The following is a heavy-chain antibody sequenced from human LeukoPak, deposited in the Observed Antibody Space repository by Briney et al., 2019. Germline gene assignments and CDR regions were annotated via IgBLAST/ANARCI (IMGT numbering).Heavy chain of an antibody. CDR1: GFTFTNHW. V-gene: IGHV5-51*01. CDR2: IHPGDSDT. Sequence: GESLKISCKGSGFTFTNHWIGWVRHMPGKGLEWMGIIHPGDSDTRYGPSFQGQVTISADKSISTAYLQWNSLRASDTAIYYCAGLSKGGYAYGAWGLGTLVTVSS. CDR3: AGLSKGGYAYGA. D-gene: IGHD5-12*01. J-gene: IGHJ5*02.